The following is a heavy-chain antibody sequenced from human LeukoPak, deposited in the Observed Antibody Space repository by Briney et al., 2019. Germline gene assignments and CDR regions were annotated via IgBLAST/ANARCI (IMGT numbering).Heavy chain of an antibody. CDR3: ARVRGVIPMEGEFDY. CDR2: IYYSGST. J-gene: IGHJ4*02. V-gene: IGHV4-59*01. Sequence: SPTLSLTCTVSGDSISRYYWGWIRQPPGKGLEWIGYIYYSGSTNYNPSLKSRVTISVDTSKNQFSLKLSSVTAADTAVYYCARVRGVIPMEGEFDYWGQGTLVTVSS. D-gene: IGHD3-10*01. CDR1: GDSISRYY.